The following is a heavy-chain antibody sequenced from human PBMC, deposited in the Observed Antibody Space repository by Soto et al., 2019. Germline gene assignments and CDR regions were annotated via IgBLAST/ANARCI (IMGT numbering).Heavy chain of an antibody. CDR3: AKRLQVRDDNSFDS. CDR2: ILSDALNK. J-gene: IGHJ4*02. CDR1: GFTLRNYD. Sequence: QCGGSLRLSCTTSGFTLRNYDMHWIRQPPGKGLEWLALILSDALNKYYSDSVKGRFTVSRDNSKNTLYLQMNRLKSADTTVYSCAKRLQVRDDNSFDSWGQGTLVTVSS. V-gene: IGHV3-30*18. D-gene: IGHD2-21*02.